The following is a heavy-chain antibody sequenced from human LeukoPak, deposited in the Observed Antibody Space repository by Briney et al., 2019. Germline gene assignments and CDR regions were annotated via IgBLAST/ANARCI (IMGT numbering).Heavy chain of an antibody. D-gene: IGHD1-7*01. V-gene: IGHV3-21*01. CDR1: GFTFSSCS. CDR3: ARAHNWKYGTFDY. J-gene: IGHJ4*02. Sequence: PGRSLRLSCAASGFTFSSCSLNWVRQAPGMGLEWVSAISSSSHYIYYADSVKGRFTISRDNAKNSLYLQMNSLRAEDTAVYYCARAHNWKYGTFDYWGQGTLVTVSS. CDR2: ISSSSHYI.